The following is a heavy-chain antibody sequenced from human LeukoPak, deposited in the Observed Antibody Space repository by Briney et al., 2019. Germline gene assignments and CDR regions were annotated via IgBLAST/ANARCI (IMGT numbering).Heavy chain of an antibody. D-gene: IGHD1-7*01. Sequence: PGGSLRLSCAASGFTFSSYWMTWVRQAPGTGLEWVATIKQDGSERFYVDSVKGRFTISRDNAKNSLYLHMNSLRAEDTAVYYCARDPRISGTTDYWGQGTLVTVSS. CDR3: ARDPRISGTTDY. CDR2: IKQDGSER. V-gene: IGHV3-7*01. CDR1: GFTFSSYW. J-gene: IGHJ4*02.